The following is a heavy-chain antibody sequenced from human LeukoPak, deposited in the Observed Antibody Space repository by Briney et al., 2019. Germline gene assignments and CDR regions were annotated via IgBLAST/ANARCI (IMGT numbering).Heavy chain of an antibody. CDR1: GFTFSSYA. D-gene: IGHD2-2*02. CDR2: ISGSGGST. Sequence: PGGPLRLSCAASGFTFSSYAMSWVRQAPGKGLEWVSAISGSGGSTYYADSVKGRFTISRDNSKNTLYLQMNSLRAEDTAVYYCAKCWGYCSSTSCYTHKRHFDYWGQGTLVTVSS. CDR3: AKCWGYCSSTSCYTHKRHFDY. V-gene: IGHV3-23*01. J-gene: IGHJ4*02.